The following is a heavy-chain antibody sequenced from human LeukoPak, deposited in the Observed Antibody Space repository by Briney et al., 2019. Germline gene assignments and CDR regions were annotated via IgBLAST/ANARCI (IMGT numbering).Heavy chain of an antibody. CDR1: GFTFSSYA. V-gene: IGHV3-23*01. CDR3: AKFVPGGYEAFDI. D-gene: IGHD3-10*02. J-gene: IGHJ3*02. CDR2: ITNNGGST. Sequence: GGSLRLSCAASGFTFSSYAMSWVRQAPGKGLEWVSTITNNGGSTYYADSVKGRFTISRDNSKNTLYLQMNSLRAEDTAVYYCAKFVPGGYEAFDIWGQGTMVTVPS.